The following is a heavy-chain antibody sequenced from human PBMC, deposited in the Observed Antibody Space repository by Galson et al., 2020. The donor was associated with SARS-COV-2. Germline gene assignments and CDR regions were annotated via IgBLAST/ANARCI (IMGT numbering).Heavy chain of an antibody. CDR3: ARDGGNWFDP. CDR1: GFTFSSYD. V-gene: IGHV3-30-3*01. D-gene: IGHD3-16*01. Sequence: TGGSLRLSCAASGFTFSSYDMHWVRQAPRKGLEWVAVISYDGSNKYYADSVKGRFTISRDNSKNTLYLQMNSLRAEDTAVYYCARDGGNWFDPWGQGTLVTVSS. CDR2: ISYDGSNK. J-gene: IGHJ5*02.